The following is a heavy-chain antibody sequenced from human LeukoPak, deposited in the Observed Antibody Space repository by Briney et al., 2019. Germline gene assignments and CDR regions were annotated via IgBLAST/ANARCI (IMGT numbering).Heavy chain of an antibody. Sequence: PSETLSLTCTVSGGSISSYYWSWIRQPAGKGLEWIGRIYSSGSTNYNPSLKSRVTISVDTSKNQFSLKLSSVTAADTAVYYCAREGYDFWSGYFWAFDIWGQGTMVTVSS. CDR1: GGSISSYY. J-gene: IGHJ3*02. CDR2: IYSSGST. CDR3: AREGYDFWSGYFWAFDI. V-gene: IGHV4-4*07. D-gene: IGHD3-3*01.